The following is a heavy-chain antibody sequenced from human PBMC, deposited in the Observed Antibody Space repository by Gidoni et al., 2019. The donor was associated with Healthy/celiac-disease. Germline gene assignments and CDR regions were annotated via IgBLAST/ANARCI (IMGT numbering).Heavy chain of an antibody. CDR3: ARDGGLQGAVSVVVVAATHYGMDV. J-gene: IGHJ6*02. V-gene: IGHV3-11*01. D-gene: IGHD2-15*01. CDR2: IGSRGSTI. Sequence: QVQLAVSGGGLVKPGGSLSLSCAASGFTFSDHDMRWIRQAPGQGLEWVSYIGSRGSTICYADAVKGRFTISRDNAKNALYLQMNSLRAEDTAVYYCARDGGLQGAVSVVVVAATHYGMDVWGQGTTVTVSS. CDR1: GFTFSDHD.